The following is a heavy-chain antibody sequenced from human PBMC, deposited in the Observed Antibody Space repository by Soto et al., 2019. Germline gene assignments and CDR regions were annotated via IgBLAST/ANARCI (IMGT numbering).Heavy chain of an antibody. J-gene: IGHJ4*02. CDR1: GFTFSTYA. CDR3: AKGGYNYGFLFDC. D-gene: IGHD5-18*01. CDR2: IDNSGGIT. V-gene: IGHV3-23*05. Sequence: GGSLRLSCAASGFTFSTYAMSWVRQAPGKGLEWVSTIDNSGGITYYADSVKGRFTISRDNSKNKLYLQMNSLRAEDTAVYYCAKGGYNYGFLFDCWGQGTLVTAPQ.